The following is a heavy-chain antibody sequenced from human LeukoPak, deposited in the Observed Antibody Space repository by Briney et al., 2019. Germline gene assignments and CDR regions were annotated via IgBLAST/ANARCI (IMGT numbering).Heavy chain of an antibody. CDR2: IRYDGSNK. CDR3: ARGSSPGWELPDY. Sequence: GGSLRLSCAASGFTFSSYGMHWVRQAPGKGLEWVAFIRYDGSNKYYADSVKGRFTISRDNSKNTLYLQMNSLRAEDTAVYYCARGSSPGWELPDYWGQGTLVTVSS. J-gene: IGHJ4*02. D-gene: IGHD1-26*01. CDR1: GFTFSSYG. V-gene: IGHV3-30*02.